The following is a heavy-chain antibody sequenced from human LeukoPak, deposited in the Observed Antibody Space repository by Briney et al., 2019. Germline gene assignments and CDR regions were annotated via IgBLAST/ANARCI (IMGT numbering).Heavy chain of an antibody. CDR1: GFPFSSYS. J-gene: IGHJ4*02. CDR3: ARSSPYGTTWYGRSDY. Sequence: PGGSLRLSCAASGFPFSSYSMTWVRQAPGKGLEWVANIKPDGTTKFYVDSVKGRFTISRDNALNSLYLQMNSLRAEDTAIYHCARSSPYGTTWYGRSDYWGQGTLVTVSS. CDR2: IKPDGTTK. V-gene: IGHV3-7*03. D-gene: IGHD6-13*01.